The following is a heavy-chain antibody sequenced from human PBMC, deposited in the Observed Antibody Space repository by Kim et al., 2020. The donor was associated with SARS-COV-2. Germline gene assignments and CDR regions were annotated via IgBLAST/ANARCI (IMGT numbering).Heavy chain of an antibody. CDR1: GYTFTRDP. CDR3: ARGGRPLFDF. V-gene: IGHV1-3*01. CDR2: INPATGKT. J-gene: IGHJ4*02. Sequence: ASVKVSCTTSGYTFTRDPVHWLRQTPGQSLVWLGWINPATGKTRYSETFQGRVTISRDTSETTSYLELSALTSEDTAVYYCARGGRPLFDFWGQGTPVIVSS.